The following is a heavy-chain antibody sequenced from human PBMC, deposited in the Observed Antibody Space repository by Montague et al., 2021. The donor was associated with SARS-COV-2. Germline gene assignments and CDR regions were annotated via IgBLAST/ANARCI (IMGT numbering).Heavy chain of an antibody. CDR2: IYYSGST. Sequence: SETLSLTCTVSGGSISSSSYYWGWIRQPPGKGLEWIGNIYYSGSTYYNPSLKSRVTISIDTSKNQFSLELSSVTAADTAVYYCARVVGFDFDYWGQGTLVTVSS. CDR3: ARVVGFDFDY. D-gene: IGHD2-21*01. J-gene: IGHJ4*02. V-gene: IGHV4-39*07. CDR1: GGSISSSSYY.